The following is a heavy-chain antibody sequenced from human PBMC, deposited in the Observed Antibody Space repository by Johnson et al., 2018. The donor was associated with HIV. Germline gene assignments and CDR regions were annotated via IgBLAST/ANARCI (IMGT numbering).Heavy chain of an antibody. Sequence: VQLVESGGGLVQPGGSLRLSCAASGFTFSNYAMHWVRPAPGKGLEWVSGLDTGGNTYYADSVKGRFTISRDNSNNTLYVQMNGLRAEDTAVYYCARGRIAARPIWGQGTMVTCSS. CDR2: LDTGGNT. V-gene: IGHV3-66*01. CDR1: GFTFSNYA. D-gene: IGHD6-6*01. J-gene: IGHJ3*02. CDR3: ARGRIAARPI.